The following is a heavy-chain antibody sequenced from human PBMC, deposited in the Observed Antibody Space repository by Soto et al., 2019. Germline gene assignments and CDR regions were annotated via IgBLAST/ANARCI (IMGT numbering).Heavy chain of an antibody. J-gene: IGHJ4*02. CDR1: GGSFSGYY. Sequence: QVQLQQWGAGLLKPSETLSLTCAVYGGSFSGYYWSWIRQPPGKGLEWIGEINHSGSTNYNPSLKSRVTISVDTSKNQFSLKLSSVTAADTAVYYCARVGDYHGSGSYFRRARGYYFDYWGQGTLVTVSS. CDR3: ARVGDYHGSGSYFRRARGYYFDY. CDR2: INHSGST. V-gene: IGHV4-34*01. D-gene: IGHD3-10*01.